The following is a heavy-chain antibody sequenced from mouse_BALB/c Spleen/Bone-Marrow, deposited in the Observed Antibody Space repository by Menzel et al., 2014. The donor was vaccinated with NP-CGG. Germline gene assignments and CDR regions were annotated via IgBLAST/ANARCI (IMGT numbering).Heavy chain of an antibody. CDR1: GFNIKDTY. J-gene: IGHJ4*01. CDR2: IDPANGNT. Sequence: VQLQQSGAELVKPGASVKLSCTASGFNIKDTYMHWVKQRPEQGLEWIGRIDPANGNTKYDPKFQGKATITADTSSNTAYLQLGSLTSEDTAVYYCARWDYYAMDYWGQGTSVTVSS. CDR3: ARWDYYAMDY. V-gene: IGHV14-3*02.